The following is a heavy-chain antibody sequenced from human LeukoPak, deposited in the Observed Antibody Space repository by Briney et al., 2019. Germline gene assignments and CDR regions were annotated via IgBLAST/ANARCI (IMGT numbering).Heavy chain of an antibody. Sequence: STNYNPSLKSRVTISVHTSKNQFSLKLSSVTAADTAVYYCARDSLTYYYDSSGFANAFDIWGQGTMVTVSS. V-gene: IGHV4-34*01. J-gene: IGHJ3*02. CDR2: ST. D-gene: IGHD3-22*01. CDR3: ARDSLTYYYDSSGFANAFDI.